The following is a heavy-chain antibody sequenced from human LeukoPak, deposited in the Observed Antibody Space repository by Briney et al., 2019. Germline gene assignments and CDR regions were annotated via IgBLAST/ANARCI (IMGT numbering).Heavy chain of an antibody. CDR1: GFTFSSYG. Sequence: AGGSLRLSCAASGFTFSSYGMSWVRQAPGKGLEWVSAISGSGGSTYYADSVKGRFTISRDNSKNTLYLQMNSLRAEDTAVYYCATHEGADYYYYMDVWGKGTTVTISS. CDR2: ISGSGGST. V-gene: IGHV3-23*01. D-gene: IGHD4/OR15-4a*01. J-gene: IGHJ6*03. CDR3: ATHEGADYYYYMDV.